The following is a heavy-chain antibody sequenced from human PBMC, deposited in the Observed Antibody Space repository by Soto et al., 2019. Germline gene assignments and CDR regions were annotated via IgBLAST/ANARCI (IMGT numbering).Heavy chain of an antibody. J-gene: IGHJ3*02. CDR3: ARPYYDYVWGSCRPDAFDI. CDR1: GYTFTSYD. Sequence: ASVKVSCKASGYTFTSYDINWVRQATGQGLEWMGWMNPNSGNTGYAQKFQGRVTMTRNTSISTAYMELSSLRSEDTAVYYCARPYYDYVWGSCRPDAFDIWGQGTMVTVSS. D-gene: IGHD3-16*02. V-gene: IGHV1-8*01. CDR2: MNPNSGNT.